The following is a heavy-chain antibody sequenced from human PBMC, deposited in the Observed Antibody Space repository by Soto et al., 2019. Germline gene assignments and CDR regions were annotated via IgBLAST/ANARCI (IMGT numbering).Heavy chain of an antibody. CDR3: ARDFGASSSSWPDDWYFDL. J-gene: IGHJ2*01. V-gene: IGHV3-7*04. D-gene: IGHD6-13*01. CDR2: IKQDGSEK. CDR1: GFTFSSYW. Sequence: EVQLVESGGGLVQPGGSLRLSCAASGFTFSSYWMSWVRQAPGKGLEWVANIKQDGSEKYYVDSVKGRFTISRDNAKNSLYLQMNSLRGEDTAVYYCARDFGASSSSWPDDWYFDLWGRGTLVTVSS.